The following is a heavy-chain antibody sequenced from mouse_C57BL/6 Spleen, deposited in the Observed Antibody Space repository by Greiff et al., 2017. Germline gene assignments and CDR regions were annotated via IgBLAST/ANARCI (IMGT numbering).Heavy chain of an antibody. J-gene: IGHJ3*01. Sequence: VQLQQPGAELVRPGTSVKLSCKASGYTFTSYWMHWVKQRPGQGLEWIGVIDPSDSYTNYNQKFKGKATLTVDTSSSTAYMQLSSLTSEDSAVYYCARSGGYPAWFAYWGQGTLATVSA. D-gene: IGHD2-2*01. CDR2: IDPSDSYT. CDR1: GYTFTSYW. V-gene: IGHV1-59*01. CDR3: ARSGGYPAWFAY.